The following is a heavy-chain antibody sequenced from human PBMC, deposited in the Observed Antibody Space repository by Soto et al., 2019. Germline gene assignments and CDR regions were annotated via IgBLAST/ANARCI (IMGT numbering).Heavy chain of an antibody. CDR3: TRFHDYGDYVFDYYYGMDA. V-gene: IGHV3-49*03. CDR1: GFTFGDYA. Sequence: PGGSLRLSCTASGFTFGDYAMSWFRQAPGKGLEWVGFIRSKAYGGTTEYAASVKGRFTISRDDSKSIAYLQMNSLKTEDTAVYYCTRFHDYGDYVFDYYYGMDAWGQGTTVTVSS. D-gene: IGHD4-17*01. CDR2: IRSKAYGGTT. J-gene: IGHJ6*02.